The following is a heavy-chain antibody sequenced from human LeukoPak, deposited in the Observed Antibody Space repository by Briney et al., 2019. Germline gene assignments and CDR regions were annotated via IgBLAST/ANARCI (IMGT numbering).Heavy chain of an antibody. D-gene: IGHD6-19*01. V-gene: IGHV4-34*01. CDR1: GGSFSGYY. CDR3: ARRIAVEYHSYYFDY. Sequence: SETLSLTCAVYGGSFSGYYWSWIRQPPGKGLEWIGEVNHSGSTNYNPSLKSRVTISVDTSKNQFSLKLSSVTAADTAVYYCARRIAVEYHSYYFDYWGQGTLVTVSS. CDR2: VNHSGST. J-gene: IGHJ4*02.